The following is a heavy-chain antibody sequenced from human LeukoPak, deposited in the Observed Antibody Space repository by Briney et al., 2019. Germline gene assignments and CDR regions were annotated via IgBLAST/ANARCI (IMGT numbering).Heavy chain of an antibody. CDR3: AKEGSGYDYFDY. V-gene: IGHV3-11*01. J-gene: IGHJ4*02. CDR2: ISSSGSTI. D-gene: IGHD5-12*01. CDR1: GFTFSDYY. Sequence: GGSLRLSCAASGFTFSDYYMSWTRQAPGKGLEWVSYISSSGSTIYYADSVKGRFTISRDNAKNSLYPQMNSLRAEDTAVYYCAKEGSGYDYFDYWGQGTLVTVSS.